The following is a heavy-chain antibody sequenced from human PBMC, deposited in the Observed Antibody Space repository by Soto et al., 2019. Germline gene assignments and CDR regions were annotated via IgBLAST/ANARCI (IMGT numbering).Heavy chain of an antibody. J-gene: IGHJ5*02. V-gene: IGHV1-18*01. CDR2: ISAYNGNT. Sequence: ASVKVSCKASGYTFTSYGISWVRQAPGQGLEWMGWISAYNGNTNYAQKLQGRVTMTTDTSTSTAYMELRSLRSDDTAVYYCARDRIVVVVAAPSWFDPWGQGTLVTVSS. CDR3: ARDRIVVVVAAPSWFDP. CDR1: GYTFTSYG. D-gene: IGHD2-15*01.